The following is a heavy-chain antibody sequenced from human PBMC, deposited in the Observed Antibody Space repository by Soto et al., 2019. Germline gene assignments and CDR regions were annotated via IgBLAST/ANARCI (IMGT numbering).Heavy chain of an antibody. J-gene: IGHJ4*02. D-gene: IGHD3-22*01. V-gene: IGHV3-33*01. CDR3: ARDGARIDSSGKFDY. Sequence: PGGSLRLSCVASGFKFTDYGLNWVRQTPGKGLEWVAISWFDGSIAYYAESVKGRFTISRDDSRNTVYLHMNSLRGEDTAMYYCARDGARIDSSGKFDYWGQGTQVTVSS. CDR2: SWFDGSIA. CDR1: GFKFTDYG.